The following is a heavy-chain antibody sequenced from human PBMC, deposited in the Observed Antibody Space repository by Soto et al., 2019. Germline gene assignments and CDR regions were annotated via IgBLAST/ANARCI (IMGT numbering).Heavy chain of an antibody. J-gene: IGHJ4*02. CDR1: GGSISSYY. V-gene: IGHV4-59*01. CDR2: IYYSGST. D-gene: IGHD2-15*01. Sequence: SETLSLTCTVSGGSISSYYWSWIRQPPGKGLEWIGYIYYSGSTNYNPSLKSRVTISVDTSKNQFSLKLSSVTAADTAVYYCASSLLGYCSGGSCYSGYYFAYWGQGTLVPVSS. CDR3: ASSLLGYCSGGSCYSGYYFAY.